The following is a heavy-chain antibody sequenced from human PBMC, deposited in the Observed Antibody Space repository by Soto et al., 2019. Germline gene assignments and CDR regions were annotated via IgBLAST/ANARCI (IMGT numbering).Heavy chain of an antibody. J-gene: IGHJ6*02. V-gene: IGHV1-8*01. CDR2: MNPNSGNT. CDR3: ANSHRTVTTSYYGMDV. Sequence: QVQLVQSGAEVKKPGASVKVSCKASGYTFTSYDINWVRQATGQGLEWMGWMNPNSGNTGYAQKFQGRVTMTRNTSISTAYMELSSLRSEDTAVYYCANSHRTVTTSYYGMDVWGQGTTVTVSS. CDR1: GYTFTSYD. D-gene: IGHD4-4*01.